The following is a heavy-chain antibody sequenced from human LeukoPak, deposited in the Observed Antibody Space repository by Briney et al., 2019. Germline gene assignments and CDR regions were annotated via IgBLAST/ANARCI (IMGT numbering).Heavy chain of an antibody. V-gene: IGHV4-39*07. J-gene: IGHJ6*04. CDR3: ARDGV. CDR2: IYYSGST. Sequence: SETLSLTCTVSGGSISSSSHYWGWIRQPPGKGLEWIGSIYYSGSTYYNPSLKCRVTISVDTSKNQFSLKLSSVTAADTAVYYCARDGVWGKGTTVTVSS. CDR1: GGSISSSSHY.